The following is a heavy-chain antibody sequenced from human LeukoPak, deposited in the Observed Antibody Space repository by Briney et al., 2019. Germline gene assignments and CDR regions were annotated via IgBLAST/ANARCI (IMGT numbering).Heavy chain of an antibody. CDR2: IYYSGST. V-gene: IGHV4-31*03. J-gene: IGHJ5*02. Sequence: SETLSLTCTVSGGSISSGGYYWSWIRQHPGKGLEWIGYIYYSGSTYYNPSLKSRVTISVDTSKNQFSLKLSSVTAADTAVYYCARVPYCGGDCYSNWFDPWGQGTLVTVSS. D-gene: IGHD2-21*02. CDR1: GGSISSGGYY. CDR3: ARVPYCGGDCYSNWFDP.